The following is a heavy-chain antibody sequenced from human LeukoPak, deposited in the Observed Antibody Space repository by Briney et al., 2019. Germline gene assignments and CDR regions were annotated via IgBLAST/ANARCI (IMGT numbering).Heavy chain of an antibody. D-gene: IGHD1-26*01. CDR1: GFTFSSYA. V-gene: IGHV3-30-3*02. CDR2: ISYDGSNK. CDR3: AKRTAYSGSYPHFDY. J-gene: IGHJ4*02. Sequence: GRSLRLSCAASGFTFSSYAMHWVRQAPGKGLEWVAVISYDGSNKYYADSVKGRFTISRDNSKNTLYLQMNSLRAEDTAIYYCAKRTAYSGSYPHFDYWGQGALVTVSS.